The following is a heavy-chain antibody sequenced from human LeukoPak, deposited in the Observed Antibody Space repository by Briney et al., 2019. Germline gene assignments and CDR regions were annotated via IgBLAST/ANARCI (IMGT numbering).Heavy chain of an antibody. CDR1: GYTFTGYY. CDR2: INPNSGGK. D-gene: IGHD3-22*01. J-gene: IGHJ3*02. Sequence: ASVKVSCKASGYTFTGYYMHWVRQAPGQGLEWMGRINPNSGGKNYAQKFQGRVTMTRDTSISTAYMELSRLRSDDTAVYYCASPRYYDSSGYLNDAFDIWGQGTMVTVSS. CDR3: ASPRYYDSSGYLNDAFDI. V-gene: IGHV1-2*06.